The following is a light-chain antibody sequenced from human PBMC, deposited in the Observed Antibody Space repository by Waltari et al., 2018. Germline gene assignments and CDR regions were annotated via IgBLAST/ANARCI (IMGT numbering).Light chain of an antibody. CDR1: SSDLANFNV. CDR3: FSFATTSTLRV. J-gene: IGLJ3*02. Sequence: SALTQPAAVPGSPGQSITIPCTGTSSDLANFNVVSLYQQYPGKAPKLMIYEDTKRPSGVSNRFSGSKSGNTASLTISGLQAEDEADYFCFSFATTSTLRVFGGGTKLTIL. V-gene: IGLV2-23*01. CDR2: EDT.